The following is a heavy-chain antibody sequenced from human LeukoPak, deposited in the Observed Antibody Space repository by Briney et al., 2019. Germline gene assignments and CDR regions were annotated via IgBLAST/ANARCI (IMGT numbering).Heavy chain of an antibody. Sequence: SVKVSCKASGGTFSSYAISWVRQAPGQGLEWMGGIIPIFGTANYAQKFQGRVTITADESTSTAYMELSSPRSEDTAVYYCASAPLRDIVVVPAAMLEEYYYYGMDVWGQGTTVTVSS. J-gene: IGHJ6*02. D-gene: IGHD2-2*01. CDR1: GGTFSSYA. V-gene: IGHV1-69*13. CDR3: ASAPLRDIVVVPAAMLEEYYYYGMDV. CDR2: IIPIFGTA.